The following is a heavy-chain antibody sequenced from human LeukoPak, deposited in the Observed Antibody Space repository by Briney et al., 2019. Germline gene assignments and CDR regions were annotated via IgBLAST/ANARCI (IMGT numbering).Heavy chain of an antibody. Sequence: GGSLRPSCEASGFPFSSYTMNWVRQAPGKGLGWVSCIWSSGSYMYYADSVKGRFTISRANAKNSLYLQINGLRAEETAVYYCAGDRDVPAIGMDVWGQGTTVTVSS. CDR3: AGDRDVPAIGMDV. J-gene: IGHJ6*02. CDR2: IWSSGSYM. V-gene: IGHV3-21*06. CDR1: GFPFSSYT.